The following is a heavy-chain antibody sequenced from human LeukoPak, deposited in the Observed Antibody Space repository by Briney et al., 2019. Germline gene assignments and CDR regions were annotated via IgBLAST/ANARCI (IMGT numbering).Heavy chain of an antibody. V-gene: IGHV1-18*01. CDR1: GYTFTSYG. CDR3: AREVMITFGGVYYFDY. CDR2: ISAYNGNT. D-gene: IGHD3-16*01. J-gene: IGHJ4*02. Sequence: ASVKVSCKASGYTFTSYGISWVRQAPGQGLEWMGWISAYNGNTNYAQKLQGRVTMTTDTSTSTAYMELRSLRSDDTAVYYCAREVMITFGGVYYFDYWGQGTLVTVSS.